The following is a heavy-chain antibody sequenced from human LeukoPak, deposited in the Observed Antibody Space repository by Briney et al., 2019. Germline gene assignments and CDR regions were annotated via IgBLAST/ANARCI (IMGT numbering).Heavy chain of an antibody. J-gene: IGHJ4*02. V-gene: IGHV4-31*03. D-gene: IGHD3-3*01. CDR3: ARVKVLRFLEWFLDF. Sequence: SETLSLTCTVSGSSVSSDEYYWSWVRQHPGKGLEWIGYVYYSGSSYYIPSLESRVTMSVEVSKNQFSLELRSVTAADTAMYDCARVKVLRFLEWFLDFWGPGALVTVSS. CDR2: VYYSGSS. CDR1: GSSVSSDEYY.